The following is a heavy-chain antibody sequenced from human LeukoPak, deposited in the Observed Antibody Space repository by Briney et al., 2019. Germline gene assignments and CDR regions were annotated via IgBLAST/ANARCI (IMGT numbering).Heavy chain of an antibody. CDR3: ARAPTVTTRVDY. CDR1: GYTFTGYF. Sequence: ASVKVSCKASGYTFTGYFMHWVRQAPGQGLEWMGWINPNSGGTNYAQKFQGRVTMTRDTSISTAYMELSRLRSDDTAVYYCARAPTVTTRVDYWGQGTLVTVSS. J-gene: IGHJ4*02. CDR2: INPNSGGT. V-gene: IGHV1-2*02. D-gene: IGHD4-17*01.